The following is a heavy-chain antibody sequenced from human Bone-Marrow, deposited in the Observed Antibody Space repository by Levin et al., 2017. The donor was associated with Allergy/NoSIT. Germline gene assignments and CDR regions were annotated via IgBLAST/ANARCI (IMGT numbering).Heavy chain of an antibody. V-gene: IGHV3-33*01. CDR1: GFSFNTYG. CDR3: ARDAEWLVPKYYFAMDV. CDR2: IWYDGSSQ. J-gene: IGHJ6*02. D-gene: IGHD6-19*01. Sequence: GESLKISCAASGFSFNTYGMHWVRQAPGKGLEWVAVIWYDGSSQYFGDSVKGRFTISRDNANSILYLQMNSLRVEDAAVYYCARDAEWLVPKYYFAMDVWGQGTTVNVSS.